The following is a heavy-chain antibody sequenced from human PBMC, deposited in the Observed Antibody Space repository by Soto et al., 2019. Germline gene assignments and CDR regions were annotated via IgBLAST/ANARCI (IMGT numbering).Heavy chain of an antibody. Sequence: EVQLVESGGGLVKPGGSLRLSCAGSEFTFSSYNMNWVRHAPGKGLEWVSSISSSSTYIYYADSVKGRFTISRDNAKNSLYLQMNSLRAEDTAVYYCAREIIYDILTASYGNWFDPWGQGTLVTVSS. CDR2: ISSSSTYI. CDR1: EFTFSSYN. D-gene: IGHD3-9*01. CDR3: AREIIYDILTASYGNWFDP. V-gene: IGHV3-21*01. J-gene: IGHJ5*02.